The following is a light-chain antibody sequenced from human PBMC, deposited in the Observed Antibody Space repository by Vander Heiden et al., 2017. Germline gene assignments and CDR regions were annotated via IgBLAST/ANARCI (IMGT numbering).Light chain of an antibody. CDR1: SLRSYY. CDR2: GKN. Sequence: SSEMTQDPAVSVALGQTARITCQGYSLRSYYASWYQQKPVQAPVLVIYGKNNRPSGIPDRFSGSSSGNTASLTITGAQAEDEADYYCNSRDSSGNHVVFGGGTKLTVL. CDR3: NSRDSSGNHVV. V-gene: IGLV3-19*01. J-gene: IGLJ2*01.